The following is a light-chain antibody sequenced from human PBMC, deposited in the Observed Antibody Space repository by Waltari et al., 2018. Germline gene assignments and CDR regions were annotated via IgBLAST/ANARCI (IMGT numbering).Light chain of an antibody. V-gene: IGLV1-47*01. CDR1: SSNIGSNY. Sequence: PSSLSASVGDRVTISCSGSSSNIGSNYVYWYQQLPGTAPKLLIYRNNQRPSGVPDRFSGSKSGTSASLAISGLRSEDEADYYCAAWDDSLSGPVFGGGTKLTVL. CDR2: RNN. CDR3: AAWDDSLSGPV. J-gene: IGLJ2*01.